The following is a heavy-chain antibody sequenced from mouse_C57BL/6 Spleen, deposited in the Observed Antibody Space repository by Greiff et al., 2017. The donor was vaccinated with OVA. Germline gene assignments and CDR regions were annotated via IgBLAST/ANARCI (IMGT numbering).Heavy chain of an antibody. CDR2: IDPSDSYT. CDR3: ARGGNFDY. V-gene: IGHV1-69*01. Sequence: QVQLQQPGAELVMPGASVKLSCKASGYTFTSYWMHWVKQRPGQGLEWIGEIDPSDSYTNYNQKFKGKSTLTVDKSSSTAYMQLSSLTSEDFAVYYCARGGNFDYWGQGTTLTVSS. J-gene: IGHJ2*01. CDR1: GYTFTSYW.